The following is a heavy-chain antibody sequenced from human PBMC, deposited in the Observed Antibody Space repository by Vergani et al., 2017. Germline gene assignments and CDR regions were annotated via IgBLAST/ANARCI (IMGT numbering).Heavy chain of an antibody. CDR1: GGSFSGYY. V-gene: IGHV4-34*01. CDR3: ARDLGLTGKYYYYGMDV. J-gene: IGHJ6*02. CDR2: INHSGST. D-gene: IGHD1-20*01. Sequence: QVQLQQWGAGLLKPSETLSLTCAVYGGSFSGYYWSWIRQPPGKGLEWIGEINHSGSTNYNPSLKSRVTISVDTSKNQFSLKLSSVTAADTAVYYCARDLGLTGKYYYYGMDVWGQGTTVTVSS.